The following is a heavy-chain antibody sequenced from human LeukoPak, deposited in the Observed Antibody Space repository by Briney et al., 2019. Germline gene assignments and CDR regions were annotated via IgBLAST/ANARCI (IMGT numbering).Heavy chain of an antibody. CDR3: ARGGYGGKYYYYYYYMDV. CDR2: IYYCGST. Sequence: PSQTLSLTCTVSGGSISSHYWSWIRQPPGKGLEGIGYIYYCGSTNYNPSLKSRVTISVDTSKNQFSLKLSSVTAADTAVYYCARGGYGGKYYYYYYYMDVWGKGTTVTVSS. V-gene: IGHV4-59*11. D-gene: IGHD4-23*01. CDR1: GGSISSHY. J-gene: IGHJ6*03.